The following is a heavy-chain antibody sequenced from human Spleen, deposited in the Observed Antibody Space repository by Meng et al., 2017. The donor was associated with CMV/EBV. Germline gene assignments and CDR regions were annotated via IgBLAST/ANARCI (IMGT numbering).Heavy chain of an antibody. CDR3: ASSGDKAGMDV. CDR2: IWYDGSNK. D-gene: IGHD3-10*01. CDR1: GFTFSSYG. Sequence: GESLKISCAASGFTFSSYGMHWVRQAPGKGLEWVAVIWYDGSNKYYADSVKGRFTISRDNSKNTLYLQMNSLRAEDTAVYYCASSGDKAGMDVWGQGTTVTVSS. V-gene: IGHV3-33*01. J-gene: IGHJ6*02.